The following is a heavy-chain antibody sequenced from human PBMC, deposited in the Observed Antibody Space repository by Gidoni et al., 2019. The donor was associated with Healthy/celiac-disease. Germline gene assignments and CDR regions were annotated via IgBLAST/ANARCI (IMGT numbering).Heavy chain of an antibody. D-gene: IGHD3-10*02. Sequence: EVQLVESGGGVVWPGGSLRLSCSASGFIFADYGMSWVRQAPGKGLEWVSGINWNGGSTGYADSVKGRFTISRDNAKNSLYLQMNSLRAEDTALYHCARVVFGYYYYGMDVWGQGTTVTVSS. V-gene: IGHV3-20*01. CDR1: GFIFADYG. CDR3: ARVVFGYYYYGMDV. J-gene: IGHJ6*02. CDR2: INWNGGST.